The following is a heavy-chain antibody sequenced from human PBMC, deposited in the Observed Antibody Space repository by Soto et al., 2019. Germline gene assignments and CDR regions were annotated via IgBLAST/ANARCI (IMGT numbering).Heavy chain of an antibody. CDR3: AKGAAAPATYYFDS. CDR1: GFTFGDYA. J-gene: IGHJ4*02. CDR2: ISWNSGSI. V-gene: IGHV3-9*01. D-gene: IGHD2-2*01. Sequence: GGSLRLSCAASGFTFGDYAMHWVRQAPGKGLEWVSGISWNSGSIGSADSVKGRFTISRDNAKNSLYLQMNSLRTEDTALYYCAKGAAAPATYYFDSWGQGTLVTVSS.